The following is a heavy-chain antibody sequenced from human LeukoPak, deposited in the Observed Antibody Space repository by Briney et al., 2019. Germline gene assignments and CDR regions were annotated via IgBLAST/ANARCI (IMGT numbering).Heavy chain of an antibody. D-gene: IGHD1-26*01. CDR3: ARELREHGVFDI. J-gene: IGHJ4*02. CDR1: GFTVSRNY. CDR2: IYSGGST. Sequence: GGSLRLSCAASGFTVSRNYMSWVHQAPGKGLEWVSEIYSGGSTYYAASVKGRFSISRDNSKNTVYLQMNSLRVEDTAVYYCARELREHGVFDIWGQGTLVTVSS. V-gene: IGHV3-53*01.